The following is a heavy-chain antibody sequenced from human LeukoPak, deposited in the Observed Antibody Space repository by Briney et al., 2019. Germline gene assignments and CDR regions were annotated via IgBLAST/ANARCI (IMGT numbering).Heavy chain of an antibody. J-gene: IGHJ4*02. CDR1: GFTFSTYA. Sequence: GGPLRLSCAVSGFTFSTYAMSWVRQAPGKGLQWVSAVRGSGSDTYYADSVKGRFTISRDNSKNTLYLQMNSLRAEDTAIYYCAKTSRRNSAYDSPFDSWCQGTLVTVSS. D-gene: IGHD5-12*01. V-gene: IGHV3-23*01. CDR3: AKTSRRNSAYDSPFDS. CDR2: VRGSGSDT.